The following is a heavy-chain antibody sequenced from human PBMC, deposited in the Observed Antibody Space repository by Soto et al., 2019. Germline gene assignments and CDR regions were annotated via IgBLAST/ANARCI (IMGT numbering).Heavy chain of an antibody. CDR1: GGSISSGDYY. Sequence: QVQLQESGPGLVKPSQTLSLTCTVSGGSISSGDYYWSWIRQPPGKGLEWIGFIYYSGSTYYNPSLXXRXTXXVDTSKNQFSLKLGSVTAADTAVYYCARGSDYYDYWGQGTLVTVSS. CDR3: ARGSDYYDY. J-gene: IGHJ4*02. V-gene: IGHV4-30-4*01. D-gene: IGHD3-3*01. CDR2: IYYSGST.